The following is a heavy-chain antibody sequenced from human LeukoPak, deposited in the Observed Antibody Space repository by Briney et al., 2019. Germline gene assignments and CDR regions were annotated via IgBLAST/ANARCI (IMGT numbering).Heavy chain of an antibody. V-gene: IGHV1-18*01. Sequence: ASVKVSCKASGYTFTSYGISWVRQAPGQGLEWMGWISAYNGNTNYAQKLQGRVTMTTDTSTSTAYMELRSLRSDDTAVYYCARNGGLYYYDSSPFDYWGQGTLVTVSS. D-gene: IGHD3-22*01. CDR3: ARNGGLYYYDSSPFDY. CDR2: ISAYNGNT. CDR1: GYTFTSYG. J-gene: IGHJ4*02.